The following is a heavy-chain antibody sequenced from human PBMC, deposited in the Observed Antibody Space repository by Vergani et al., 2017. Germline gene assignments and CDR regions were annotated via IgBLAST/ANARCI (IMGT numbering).Heavy chain of an antibody. CDR1: GFSFRNAW. CDR2: IKSTFDRGTT. CDR3: TTDXRYCRDGSCYWLRDHHYYGMDV. V-gene: IGHV3-15*07. Sequence: EVQLVESGGGIVKPGGSLRLSCVASGFSFRNAWMNWVRRTPGKGLEWVGRIKSTFDRGTTDYAAAVKGRFTISRDDSTNTLFLQMNGLKTEDIGVYYCTTDXRYCRDGSCYWLRDHHYYGMDVWGQGTTVTVSS. D-gene: IGHD3-10*01. J-gene: IGHJ6*02.